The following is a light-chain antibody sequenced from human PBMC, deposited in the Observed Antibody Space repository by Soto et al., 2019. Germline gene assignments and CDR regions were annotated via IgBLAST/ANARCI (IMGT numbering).Light chain of an antibody. CDR2: GAS. V-gene: IGKV3-20*01. Sequence: EIVLTQSPGNLSLSPGERATLSCRASQSISSSYLAWYQQKPGQAPRLLIYGASSRATGIPDRFSGSGSGTDFTLTISRLEPEDFAVYYCQQYGGSPLTFGQGTKLEIK. J-gene: IGKJ2*01. CDR3: QQYGGSPLT. CDR1: QSISSSY.